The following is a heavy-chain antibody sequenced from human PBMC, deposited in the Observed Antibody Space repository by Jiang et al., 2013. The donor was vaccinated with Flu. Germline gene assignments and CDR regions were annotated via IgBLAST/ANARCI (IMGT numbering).Heavy chain of an antibody. V-gene: IGHV3-30*04. CDR2: ISYDGRNK. J-gene: IGHJ4*02. Sequence: VQLVESGGGVVQPGRSLRLSCAASGFTFSSYAMHWVRQAPGKGLEWVAVISYDGRNKYYADSVKGRFTISRDNSKNTLYLQMNSLRAEDTAVYYCARDFPYIVLMVYAIDWGQGTLVTVSS. CDR3: ARDFPYIVLMVYAID. D-gene: IGHD2-8*01. CDR1: GFTFSSYA.